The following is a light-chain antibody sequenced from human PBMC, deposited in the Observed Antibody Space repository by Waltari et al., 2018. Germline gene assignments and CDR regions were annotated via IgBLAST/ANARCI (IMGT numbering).Light chain of an antibody. Sequence: SYILTQLSSASEAPGQTARIICWGKKIGRKTVHWYQQKPGKAPVLVVYDDSDRPSGIPERISGSNSGDTATLTITRVEAGDEAAYYCQVWDSSSDQLVFGGGTRLTVL. CDR3: QVWDSSSDQLV. CDR2: DDS. J-gene: IGLJ2*01. V-gene: IGLV3-21*02. CDR1: KIGRKT.